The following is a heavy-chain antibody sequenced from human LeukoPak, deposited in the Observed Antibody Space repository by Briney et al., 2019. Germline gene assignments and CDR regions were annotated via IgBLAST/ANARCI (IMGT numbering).Heavy chain of an antibody. J-gene: IGHJ6*02. CDR1: GFTFSDYS. CDR2: ISRSSNIM. V-gene: IGHV3-48*02. Sequence: GGSLRLSCAASGFTFSDYSMNWVRQAPGKGLEWISYISRSSNIMYYANSVKGRFTISRSTAKNSLYLQMNSLRDEDTAIYYCARDRRDYYYYGMDVWGQGTTVTVSS. CDR3: ARDRRDYYYYGMDV.